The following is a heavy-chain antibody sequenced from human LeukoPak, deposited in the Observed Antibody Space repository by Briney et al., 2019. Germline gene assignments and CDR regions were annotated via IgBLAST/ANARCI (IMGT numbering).Heavy chain of an antibody. Sequence: PSQALSLTCAVSGGSISSGGYSWSWMRQPPGKGLEWIGSIYYSGTTYHNPSLKSRVTISADTSKNQFSLKLSSVTAADTAVYYCARHGTGSSGYYAFLHYWGQGTLVTVSS. CDR3: ARHGTGSSGYYAFLHY. D-gene: IGHD3-22*01. V-gene: IGHV4-30-2*03. CDR1: GGSISSGGYS. CDR2: IYYSGTT. J-gene: IGHJ4*02.